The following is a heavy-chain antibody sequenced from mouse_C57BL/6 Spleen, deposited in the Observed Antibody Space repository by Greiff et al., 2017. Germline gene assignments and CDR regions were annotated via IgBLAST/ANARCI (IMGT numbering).Heavy chain of an antibody. D-gene: IGHD4-1*01. CDR3: ASNWDYAMDY. J-gene: IGHJ4*01. CDR1: GYTFTSYW. V-gene: IGHV1-55*01. Sequence: QVQLQQPGAELVKPGASVKMSCKASGYTFTSYWLTWVKQRPGQGLEWIGGNYPGSGSTNYNEKFKSKATLTVDTSSSTAYMQLSSLTAEDSAVYYCASNWDYAMDYWGQGTSVTVSS. CDR2: NYPGSGST.